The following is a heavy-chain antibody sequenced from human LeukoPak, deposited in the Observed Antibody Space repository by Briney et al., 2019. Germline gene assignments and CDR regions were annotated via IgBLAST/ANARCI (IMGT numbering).Heavy chain of an antibody. V-gene: IGHV3-23*01. CDR1: GFTFSSYA. J-gene: IGHJ5*02. CDR2: ISGSGGST. CDR3: AKDPYSSSWDNWFDP. D-gene: IGHD6-13*01. Sequence: GGSLRISCAASGFTFSSYAMSWVRQAPGKGLEWVSAISGSGGSTYYADSVKGRFTISRDNSKNTLYLQMNSLRAEDTAVYYCAKDPYSSSWDNWFDPWGQGTLVTVSS.